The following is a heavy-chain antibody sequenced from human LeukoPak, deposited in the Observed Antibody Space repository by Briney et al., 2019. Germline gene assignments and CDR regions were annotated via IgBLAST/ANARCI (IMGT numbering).Heavy chain of an antibody. CDR2: MNPNSGNT. CDR1: GGTFSSYA. D-gene: IGHD1-1*01. CDR3: ARNELFDY. Sequence: SSVKVSCKASGGTFSSYAISWVRQATGQGLEWMGWMNPNSGNTGYAQKFQGRVTMTRNTSISTAYMELSSLRSEDTAVYYCARNELFDYWGQGTLVTVSS. V-gene: IGHV1-8*02. J-gene: IGHJ4*02.